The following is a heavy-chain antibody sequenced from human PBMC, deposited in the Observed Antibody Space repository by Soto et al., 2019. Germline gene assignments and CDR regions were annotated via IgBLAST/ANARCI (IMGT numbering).Heavy chain of an antibody. CDR1: AYTFSSYD. J-gene: IGHJ5*02. V-gene: IGHV1-8*01. CDR3: ARGPHISMTARGIVWFDT. CDR2: MNPNSGNT. D-gene: IGHD2-21*02. Sequence: QVQLVQSGAEVEKPGASVKVSCKASAYTFSSYDINWVRQAPGQGLEWMGWMNPNSGNTGYAQNFQGRVTMTRDNSISTAYMELSSLRFEDTAVYYCARGPHISMTARGIVWFDTWGQGTLVTVSS.